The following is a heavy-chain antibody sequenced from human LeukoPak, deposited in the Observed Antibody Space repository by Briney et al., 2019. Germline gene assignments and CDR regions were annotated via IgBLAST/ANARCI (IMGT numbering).Heavy chain of an antibody. Sequence: GGSLRLSCAASGFTFSNYWMSWVRQAPGKGLDSVANIDHIEREKYYVDSVKGRFTISRDNAKNSLYLQINSLRADDTGVYYCAREFGYRGYIDYWGLGTLVTVSS. CDR3: AREFGYRGYIDY. J-gene: IGHJ4*03. V-gene: IGHV3-7*03. D-gene: IGHD5-12*01. CDR2: IDHIEREK. CDR1: GFTFSNYW.